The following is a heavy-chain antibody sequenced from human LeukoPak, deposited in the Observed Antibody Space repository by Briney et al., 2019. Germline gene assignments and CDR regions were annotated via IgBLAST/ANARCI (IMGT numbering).Heavy chain of an antibody. V-gene: IGHV3-15*01. CDR2: IKSKTDGGTT. Sequence: PGGSLRLSCAASGFTFSNARMSWVRQAPGKGLEWVGRIKSKTDGGTTDYAAPVKGRFTISRDDSKNTLYLQMNSLKTEDTAVYYCTTDYRIQLWLPDFDYWGQGTLVTVSS. CDR1: GFTFSNAR. CDR3: TTDYRIQLWLPDFDY. D-gene: IGHD5-18*01. J-gene: IGHJ4*02.